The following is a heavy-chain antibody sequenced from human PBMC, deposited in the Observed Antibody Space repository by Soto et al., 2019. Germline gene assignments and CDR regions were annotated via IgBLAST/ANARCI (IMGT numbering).Heavy chain of an antibody. V-gene: IGHV3-23*01. CDR2: ISGSGGST. D-gene: IGHD3-22*01. J-gene: IGHJ4*02. CDR1: GFTFSSYA. CDR3: AKSRWGITMTN. Sequence: GSLRLSCAASGFTFSSYAMSWVRQAPGNGLEWVSAISGSGGSTYYADSVKGRFTISRDNSKNTLYLQMNSLRAEDTAVYYCAKSRWGITMTNWGQGTLVTVSS.